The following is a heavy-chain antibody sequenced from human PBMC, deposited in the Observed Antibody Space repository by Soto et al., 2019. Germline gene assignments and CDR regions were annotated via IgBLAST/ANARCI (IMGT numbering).Heavy chain of an antibody. Sequence: PVGSLRLSCAASGFTFSTYAMSWVRQAPGKGLEWVSAISGSGGSTYHADSVKGRFTTSRDNSINTLYLQMSSLRTEDTALYYCARPRGYGVFDAYDIWGQGTMVTVSS. J-gene: IGHJ3*02. CDR2: ISGSGGST. V-gene: IGHV3-23*01. CDR3: ARPRGYGVFDAYDI. CDR1: GFTFSTYA. D-gene: IGHD4-17*01.